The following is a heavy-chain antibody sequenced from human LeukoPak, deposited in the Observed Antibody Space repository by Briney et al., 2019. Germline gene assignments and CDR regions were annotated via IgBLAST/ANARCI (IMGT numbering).Heavy chain of an antibody. D-gene: IGHD2-8*01. CDR3: VSQWFDY. J-gene: IGHJ4*02. V-gene: IGHV3-48*03. Sequence: GGSLRLSCEASGFTFSTYEMNWVRQAPGKGLEWVSYISSSGSTLYYADSVKGRFTISRDNAKSSLYLQMNSLKTEDTAVYYCVSQWFDYWGQGTLVTVSS. CDR1: GFTFSTYE. CDR2: ISSSGSTL.